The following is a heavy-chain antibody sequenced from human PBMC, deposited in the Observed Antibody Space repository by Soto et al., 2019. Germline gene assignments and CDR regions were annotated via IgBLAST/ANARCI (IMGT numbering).Heavy chain of an antibody. V-gene: IGHV3-21*01. CDR3: PRDVFCDY. CDR2: ISTTSNHI. D-gene: IGHD3-3*01. CDR1: GLTFADCT. J-gene: IGHJ4*02. Sequence: GGSLRLSCVASGLTFADCTMNWVRQAPWRGLEWISSISTTSNHIYYADSVKGRFIISRDNAMNSLYLQMNSLSAEDTAVYYCPRDVFCDYWGQGTRVTVFS.